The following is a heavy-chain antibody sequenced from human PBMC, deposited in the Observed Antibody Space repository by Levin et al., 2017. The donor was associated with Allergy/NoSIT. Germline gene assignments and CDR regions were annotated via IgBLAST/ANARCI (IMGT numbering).Heavy chain of an antibody. D-gene: IGHD2/OR15-2a*01. CDR3: AGEPNSPYYYHYGLDV. CDR1: GGSISDDSYY. V-gene: IGHV4-39*07. Sequence: TSQTLSLTCTVSGGSISDDSYYWAWVRQPPGKGLEWVGSIYYDGSAYYNPSLKTRLTISVDTSKNQFSLRVNSVTAADTAVYYCAGEPNSPYYYHYGLDVWGPGTTVTVSS. J-gene: IGHJ6*02. CDR2: IYYDGSA.